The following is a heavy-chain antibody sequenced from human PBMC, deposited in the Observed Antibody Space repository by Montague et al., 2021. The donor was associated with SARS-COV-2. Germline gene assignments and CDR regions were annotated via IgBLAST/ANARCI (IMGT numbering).Heavy chain of an antibody. CDR3: LNYHGSGSYGDF. V-gene: IGHV3-23*01. D-gene: IGHD3-10*01. Sequence: GSLRLSCAAPGFTFSTYAMTWVRQAPGKGLEWVSSISASGVRTHYPDSVKGRFTISRDNSKNTLYLQMSSLRAEDTAVYFCLNYHGSGSYGDFWGQGTLVTVSP. CDR2: ISASGVRT. CDR1: GFTFSTYA. J-gene: IGHJ4*02.